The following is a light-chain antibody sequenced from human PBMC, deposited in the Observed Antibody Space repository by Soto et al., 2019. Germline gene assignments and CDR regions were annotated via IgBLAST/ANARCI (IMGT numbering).Light chain of an antibody. CDR3: QQRDKWPLT. CDR2: GAS. Sequence: EIVLTQSPATLSLSPGERATLSCRASQSVGSYLAWYQHKPGQAPRLLIYGASNRATGIPGRFSGRGSGTDFTLTISSLESGDSAVYYCQQRDKWPLTFGQGTKLEIK. J-gene: IGKJ2*01. CDR1: QSVGSY. V-gene: IGKV3-11*01.